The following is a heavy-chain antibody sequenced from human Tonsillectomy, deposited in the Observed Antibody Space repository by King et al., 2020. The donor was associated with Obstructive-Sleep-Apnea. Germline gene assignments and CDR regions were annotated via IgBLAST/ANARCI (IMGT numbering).Heavy chain of an antibody. CDR3: ARVYMATGHYFDY. CDR2: IYPGESQT. Sequence: QLVQSGAEVKKPGESLKISCKGSGYTFTKYWIAWVRQIPGRGLEWMGIIYPGESQTRYSPSFQGQVTFSADKSISTAYLQWSSLKASDTAMYYCARVYMATGHYFDYWGQGTLVTVSS. V-gene: IGHV5-51*01. CDR1: GYTFTKYW. J-gene: IGHJ4*02. D-gene: IGHD5-12*01.